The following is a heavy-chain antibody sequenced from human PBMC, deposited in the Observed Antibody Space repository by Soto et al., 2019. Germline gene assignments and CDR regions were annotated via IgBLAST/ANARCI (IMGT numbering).Heavy chain of an antibody. V-gene: IGHV1-3*01. Sequence: ASVKVSCKASGYTFTSYAMHWVRQAPGQRLEWMGWINAGNGNTKYSQKFQGRVTINRDTSASTAYMELSSLRSEDTAVYYCARDRYDSSGYYPPVYWGQGTLVTVSS. J-gene: IGHJ4*02. CDR3: ARDRYDSSGYYPPVY. CDR2: INAGNGNT. CDR1: GYTFTSYA. D-gene: IGHD3-22*01.